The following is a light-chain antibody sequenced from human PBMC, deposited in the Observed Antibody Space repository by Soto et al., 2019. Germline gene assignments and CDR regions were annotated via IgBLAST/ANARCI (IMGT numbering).Light chain of an antibody. J-gene: IGKJ4*01. V-gene: IGKV3-15*01. CDR1: QGINRK. Sequence: IVMTQSPGTLSVSPGERVTFSCRTRQGINRKLDWYQHKAGHAPRLLISGASTGATGIPARFSGSGSGTEFTLTINSLQSEDSAVYYCQQYHTWPVTFGGGTKVDIK. CDR3: QQYHTWPVT. CDR2: GAS.